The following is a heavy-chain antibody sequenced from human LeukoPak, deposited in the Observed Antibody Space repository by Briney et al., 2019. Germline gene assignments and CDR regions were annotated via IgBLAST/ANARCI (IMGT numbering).Heavy chain of an antibody. Sequence: SQTLSLTCTVSGGSISSGSYYWSWIRQPAGKGLEWIGRIYTSGSTDYNPSLKSRVTISVDASKNQFSLKLSSVTAADTAVYYCASYGSGSYAFDIWGQGTMVTVSS. CDR3: ASYGSGSYAFDI. CDR1: GGSISSGSYY. V-gene: IGHV4-61*02. J-gene: IGHJ3*02. D-gene: IGHD3-10*01. CDR2: IYTSGST.